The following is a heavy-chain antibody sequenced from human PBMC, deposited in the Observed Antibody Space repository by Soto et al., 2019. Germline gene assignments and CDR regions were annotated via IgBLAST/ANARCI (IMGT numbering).Heavy chain of an antibody. V-gene: IGHV3-30*18. CDR2: ISYGGSNK. CDR3: AKDNCISTSCYRLYNWFDP. Sequence: QVQLVESGGGVVQPGRSLRLSCAASGFTFSSYDMHWVRQAPGKELEWVAVISYGGSNKYYADSVKGRFTISRDNSKNTLYLQMNNLRAEDTAVYYCAKDNCISTSCYRLYNWFDPWGQGTLVTVSS. J-gene: IGHJ5*02. D-gene: IGHD2-2*01. CDR1: GFTFSSYD.